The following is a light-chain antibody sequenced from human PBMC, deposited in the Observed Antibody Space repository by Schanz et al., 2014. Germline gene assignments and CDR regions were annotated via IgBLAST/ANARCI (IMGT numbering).Light chain of an antibody. CDR3: HQYSDWPPWT. V-gene: IGKV3-20*01. Sequence: EIVLTQSPGTLSLSPGGRATLSCRASQSVTSNYFAWYQQKPGQAPRLLIYGASSRANGIPDRFSGSGSGTDFILTISRLEPEDFAVYYCHQYSDWPPWTFGQGTTVDIK. J-gene: IGKJ1*01. CDR1: QSVTSNY. CDR2: GAS.